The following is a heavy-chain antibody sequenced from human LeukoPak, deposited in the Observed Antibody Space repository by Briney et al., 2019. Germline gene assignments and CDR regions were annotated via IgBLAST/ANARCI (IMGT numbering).Heavy chain of an antibody. Sequence: SETLSLTCAVHGGSFSGYHWNWIRHHPGKGLEWIGHIYYSGTTSYNPSLKSRLTISVDTSKNQFSLKLTSVTAADTAIYYCARDPPGSGGYTTWGQGTLVTVSS. CDR2: IYYSGTT. V-gene: IGHV4-31*11. J-gene: IGHJ4*02. CDR1: GGSFSGYH. D-gene: IGHD2-15*01. CDR3: ARDPPGSGGYTT.